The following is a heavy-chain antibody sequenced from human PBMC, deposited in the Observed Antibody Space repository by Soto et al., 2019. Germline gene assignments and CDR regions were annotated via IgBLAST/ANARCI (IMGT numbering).Heavy chain of an antibody. CDR2: IKPDGSAK. CDR3: VSDGDTCSGSDCSRSFDY. D-gene: IGHD5-12*01. Sequence: DVQLVESGGGLVQPGGSVRLSCVASGLTLSSYWMSWVRQAPGKGLEWVANIKPDGSAKYYVDSVKGRFTISRDNTEKSLYLQMNSLRAEYTAVYFCVSDGDTCSGSDCSRSFDYWGQGTLVTVSS. CDR1: GLTLSSYW. J-gene: IGHJ4*02. V-gene: IGHV3-7*03.